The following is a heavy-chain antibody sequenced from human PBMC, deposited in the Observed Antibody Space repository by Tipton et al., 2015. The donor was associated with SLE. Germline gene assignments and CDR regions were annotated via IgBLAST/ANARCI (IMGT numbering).Heavy chain of an antibody. J-gene: IGHJ5*02. V-gene: IGHV4-59*08. Sequence: TLSLTCTVSGGSISSYYWSWIRQPPGKGLEWIGYIYYSGSTKYNPALKSRVTISVETSENQFSLKLSSVTAADTAVYFCARHNRFPYGRLDPWCQGTQVTVSS. CDR3: ARHNRFPYGRLDP. CDR2: IYYSGST. D-gene: IGHD3-10*01. CDR1: GGSISSYY.